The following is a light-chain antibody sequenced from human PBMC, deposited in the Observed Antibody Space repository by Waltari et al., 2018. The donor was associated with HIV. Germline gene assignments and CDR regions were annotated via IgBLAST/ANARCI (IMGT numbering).Light chain of an antibody. CDR1: QSVRSAS. J-gene: IGKJ4*01. V-gene: IGKV3-20*01. CDR2: GAS. Sequence: EIVLTQSPGTLSLSPGERATLSCRASQSVRSASLAWYQQKPGQAPRLLIYGASSRAPGIPDRFSGSGAVTDFILTISRLEPEDCAAYYCQQYAASPLTFGGGTKVEIK. CDR3: QQYAASPLT.